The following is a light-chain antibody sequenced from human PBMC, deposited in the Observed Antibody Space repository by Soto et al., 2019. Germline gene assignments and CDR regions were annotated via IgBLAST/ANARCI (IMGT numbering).Light chain of an antibody. CDR1: QSVSSNY. Sequence: VLTQSPGTLSLSLGETATLSYRASQSVSSNYLAWYQHKPGQAPRLLLYGASTRATGVPDRFSGSGCGTDFTLTISRLEPEDFAVYYCQQYGSLSWTFGQGTKVEVK. V-gene: IGKV3-20*01. CDR2: GAS. J-gene: IGKJ1*01. CDR3: QQYGSLSWT.